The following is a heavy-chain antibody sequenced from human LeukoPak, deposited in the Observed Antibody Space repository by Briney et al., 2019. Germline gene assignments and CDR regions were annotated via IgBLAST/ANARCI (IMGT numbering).Heavy chain of an antibody. J-gene: IGHJ4*02. CDR1: GFTFDDYA. V-gene: IGHV3-9*01. CDR3: AKGYYDSSDDYFDY. CDR2: ISWNSGSI. Sequence: PGRSLRLSCAASGFTFDDYAMHWVRQAPGKGLEWVSGISWNSGSIGYADSVKGRFTISRDNAKNSLYLQMNSLRAEDTALYYCAKGYYDSSDDYFDYWGQGTLVTVSS. D-gene: IGHD3-22*01.